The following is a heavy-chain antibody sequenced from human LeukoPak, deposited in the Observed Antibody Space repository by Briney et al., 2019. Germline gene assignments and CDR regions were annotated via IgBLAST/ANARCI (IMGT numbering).Heavy chain of an antibody. Sequence: SETLSLTCAVYGGSFSGYYWSWIRQPPGKGLEWIAQLNQSGRTNYNPSLKSRVTISVDTSKNQFSLKLSSVTVADTAVYYCARHLPSPELQFYFDYWDQGTLVTVSS. D-gene: IGHD5-24*01. CDR3: ARHLPSPELQFYFDY. J-gene: IGHJ4*02. CDR1: GGSFSGYY. V-gene: IGHV4-34*01. CDR2: LNQSGRT.